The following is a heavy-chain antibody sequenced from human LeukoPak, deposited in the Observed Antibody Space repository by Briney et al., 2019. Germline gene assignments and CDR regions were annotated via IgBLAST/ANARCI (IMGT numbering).Heavy chain of an antibody. V-gene: IGHV1-18*01. J-gene: IGHJ5*02. CDR3: ARAYGDYARRYNWFDP. D-gene: IGHD4-17*01. Sequence: ASVKVSCKASGYTFTSYGISWVRQAPGQGLEWMGWISAYNGNTNYAQKLQGRVTMTTDTSTSTAYMELRSLRSDDTAVYYCARAYGDYARRYNWFDPWGQGTLVTVSS. CDR2: ISAYNGNT. CDR1: GYTFTSYG.